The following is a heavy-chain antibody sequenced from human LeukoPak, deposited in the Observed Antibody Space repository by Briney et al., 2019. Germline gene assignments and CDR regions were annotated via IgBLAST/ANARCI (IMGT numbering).Heavy chain of an antibody. Sequence: GASVKLSCKPSGYTLTTYSINWVRQAPGQGLEWMGWINTNTGNPTYAPDFTGRFVFSLDTSVSTAYLQISSLKAEDTAMYYCARQTNNVGAFDIWGQGTMVTVPS. CDR2: INTNTGNP. CDR3: ARQTNNVGAFDI. D-gene: IGHD2-21*01. J-gene: IGHJ3*02. V-gene: IGHV7-4-1*02. CDR1: GYTLTTYS.